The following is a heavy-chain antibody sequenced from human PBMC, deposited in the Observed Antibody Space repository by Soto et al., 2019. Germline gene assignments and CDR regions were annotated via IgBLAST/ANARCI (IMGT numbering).Heavy chain of an antibody. J-gene: IGHJ4*02. Sequence: GGSLRLSCAASGFTFSSYGMHWVRQAPGKGLEWVAVISYDGSNKYYADSVKGRFTISRDNSKNTLYLQMNSLRAEDTAVYYCAKDTSGLNYFDYWGQGTLVTVSS. CDR2: ISYDGSNK. D-gene: IGHD6-19*01. CDR1: GFTFSSYG. V-gene: IGHV3-30*18. CDR3: AKDTSGLNYFDY.